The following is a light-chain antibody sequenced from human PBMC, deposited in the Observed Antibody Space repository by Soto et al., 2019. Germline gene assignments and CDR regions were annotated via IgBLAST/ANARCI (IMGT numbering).Light chain of an antibody. J-gene: IGKJ1*01. CDR3: QQRSNWPPAWP. Sequence: EIVLTQSPATLSLSPGERATLSCRASQSVSSYLAWYQQKPGQAPRLLIYDASNRATGIPARFSGSGYGTDSTLTLSSREPEDFAFYYCQQRSNWPPAWPFGQGTKVEIK. V-gene: IGKV3-11*01. CDR2: DAS. CDR1: QSVSSY.